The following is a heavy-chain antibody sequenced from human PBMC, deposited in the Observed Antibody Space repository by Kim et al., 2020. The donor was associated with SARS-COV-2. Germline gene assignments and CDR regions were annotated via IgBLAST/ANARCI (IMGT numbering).Heavy chain of an antibody. Sequence: ASVKVSCKASGYTFTSYAMNWVRQAPGQGLEWMGWINTNTGNPTYAQGFTGRFVFSLDTSVSTAYLQISSLKAEDTAVYYCAGPFCSSTSCYDYYGMDVWGQGTTVTVSS. D-gene: IGHD2-2*01. V-gene: IGHV7-4-1*02. CDR3: AGPFCSSTSCYDYYGMDV. CDR2: INTNTGNP. CDR1: GYTFTSYA. J-gene: IGHJ6*02.